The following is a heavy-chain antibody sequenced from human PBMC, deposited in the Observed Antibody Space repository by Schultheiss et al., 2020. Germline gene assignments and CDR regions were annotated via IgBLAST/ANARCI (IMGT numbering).Heavy chain of an antibody. CDR1: GGTFSSYT. J-gene: IGHJ4*02. CDR3: AKLSYGDYGGPIDY. D-gene: IGHD4-17*01. CDR2: IIPILGIA. V-gene: IGHV1-69*02. Sequence: SVKVSGKASGGTFSSYTISWVRQAPGQGLEWMGRIIPILGIANYAQKFQGRVTITADKSTSTAYMELSSLRSEDTAVYYCAKLSYGDYGGPIDYWGQGTLVTVSS.